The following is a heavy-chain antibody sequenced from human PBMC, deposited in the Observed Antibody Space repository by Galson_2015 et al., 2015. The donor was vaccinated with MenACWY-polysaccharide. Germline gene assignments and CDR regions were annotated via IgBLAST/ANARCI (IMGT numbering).Heavy chain of an antibody. V-gene: IGHV1-46*01. CDR1: GYTLTSKY. Sequence: SVKVSCKASGYTLTSKYLQWVRQAPGQGLEWMGVINPSSGSTAYAQKFQGRVSMTRDTSTSTVYMEVSSLRSEDTAVYFCARDGPVEVSSPRGMDVWGQGTTVTVS. CDR3: ARDGPVEVSSPRGMDV. CDR2: INPSSGST. J-gene: IGHJ6*02. D-gene: IGHD2-2*01.